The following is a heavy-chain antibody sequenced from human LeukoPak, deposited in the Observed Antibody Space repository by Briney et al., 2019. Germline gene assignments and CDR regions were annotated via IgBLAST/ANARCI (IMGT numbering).Heavy chain of an antibody. CDR2: ISYDGSNK. CDR3: AKVLFSGYGAPYFYGMDV. V-gene: IGHV3-30-3*01. CDR1: GFTLSSYA. J-gene: IGHJ6*02. D-gene: IGHD5-12*01. Sequence: GRSLRLSCAASGFTLSSYAMHWVRQAPGKGLEWVAVISYDGSNKYYAGSVKGRFTISRDNSKSTLYLQMNSLRAEDTAVYYCAKVLFSGYGAPYFYGMDVWGQGTTVTVSS.